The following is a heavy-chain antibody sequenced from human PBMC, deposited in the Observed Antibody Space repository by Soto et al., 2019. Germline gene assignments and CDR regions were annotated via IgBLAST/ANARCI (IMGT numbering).Heavy chain of an antibody. V-gene: IGHV1-69*12. D-gene: IGHD3-9*01. CDR2: IIPIFGTA. CDR1: GGTFSSYA. CDR3: ARVGVLRYFDWLGY. Sequence: QVQLVQSGAEVKKPGSSVKVSCKASGGTFSSYAISWVRQAPGQGLERMGGIIPIFGTANDAQKFQGRVTITADESTSTAYMELSSLRSEDTAVYYCARVGVLRYFDWLGYWGQGTLVTVSS. J-gene: IGHJ4*02.